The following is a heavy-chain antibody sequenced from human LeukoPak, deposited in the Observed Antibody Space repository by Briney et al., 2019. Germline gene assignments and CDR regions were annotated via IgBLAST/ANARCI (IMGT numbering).Heavy chain of an antibody. D-gene: IGHD3-10*01. V-gene: IGHV4-34*01. CDR1: GGSFSGYY. CDR3: ARHRKTYYYGSGRSEAFDY. Sequence: SETLSLTCAVYGGSFSGYYWSWIRQPPGKGLEWIGEINHSGSTNYNPSLKSRVTISVDTSKNQFSLKLCPVTAADTAVYYCARHRKTYYYGSGRSEAFDYWGQGTLVTVSS. J-gene: IGHJ4*02. CDR2: INHSGST.